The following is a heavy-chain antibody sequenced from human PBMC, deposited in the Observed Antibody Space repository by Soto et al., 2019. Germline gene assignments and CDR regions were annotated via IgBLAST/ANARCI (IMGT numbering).Heavy chain of an antibody. CDR1: GDSISNTHYY. CDR3: TRGLSRDTVAY. CDR2: IYDGGRT. D-gene: IGHD3-10*01. Sequence: QVQLQASGPGLVKPSQTLSLTCTVSGDSISNTHYYWSWIRQPPDKGLEWIGHIYDGGRTYNNPSLERRLTISVATSKNQFALRLSSVSAADTAVYYCTRGLSRDTVAYWGQGTLVTVSS. J-gene: IGHJ4*02. V-gene: IGHV4-30-4*01.